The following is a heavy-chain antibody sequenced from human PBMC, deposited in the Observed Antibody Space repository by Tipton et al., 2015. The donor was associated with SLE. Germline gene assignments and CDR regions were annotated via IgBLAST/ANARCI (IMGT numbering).Heavy chain of an antibody. J-gene: IGHJ4*02. CDR1: GYTFNTRG. CDR3: ARVRVDTAMGVFDF. CDR2: ISTYNGNT. D-gene: IGHD5-18*01. V-gene: IGHV1-18*01. Sequence: QSGPEVKKPGASVRVSCKVSGYTFNTRGISWVRQAPGQGLEWMGWISTYNGNTNYAQKLQGRVTMTSDTSTSTAYMELRSLRSDDTAIYYCARVRVDTAMGVFDFWGQGTLVTVSS.